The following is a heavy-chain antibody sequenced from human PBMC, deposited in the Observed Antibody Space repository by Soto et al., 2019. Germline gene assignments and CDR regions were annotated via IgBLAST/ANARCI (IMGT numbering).Heavy chain of an antibody. J-gene: IGHJ6*02. V-gene: IGHV3-30*18. Sequence: QVQLVESGGGVVQPGRSLRLSCAASGFTFSSYGMHWVRQAPGKGLEWVAVISYDGSNKYYADSVKGRFTISRDNSKNTLYLQMNSLRAEDTAVYYCANDIRFLDWLWGTDYYYGMDGVSHGTMVRVSS. CDR3: ANDIRFLDWLWGTDYYYGMDG. CDR1: GFTFSSYG. D-gene: IGHD3-3*01. CDR2: ISYDGSNK.